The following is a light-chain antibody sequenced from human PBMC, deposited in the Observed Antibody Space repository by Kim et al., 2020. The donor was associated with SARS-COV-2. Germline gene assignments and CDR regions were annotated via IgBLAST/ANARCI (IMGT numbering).Light chain of an antibody. Sequence: LSPGEKGTLSCRASQRVSSYLAWYQHKPGQAPRLLIYDASNRATGSPARFSGGGSGTDFTLTIDSLVPEDFAVYYCQQRSNWPLTFGGGTKVDIK. J-gene: IGKJ4*01. V-gene: IGKV3-11*01. CDR3: QQRSNWPLT. CDR2: DAS. CDR1: QRVSSY.